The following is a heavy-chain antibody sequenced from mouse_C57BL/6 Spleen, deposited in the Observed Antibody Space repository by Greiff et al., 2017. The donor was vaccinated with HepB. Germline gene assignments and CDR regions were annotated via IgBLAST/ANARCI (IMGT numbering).Heavy chain of an antibody. V-gene: IGHV1-18*01. J-gene: IGHJ3*01. D-gene: IGHD1-1*01. CDR1: GYTFTDYN. Sequence: VQLKQSGPELVKPGASVKIPCKASGYTFTDYNMDWVKQSHGKSLEWIGDINPNNGGTIYNQKFKGKATLTVDKSSSTAYMELRSLTSEDTAVYYCARESDYYGSSPWFAYWGQGTLVTVSA. CDR2: INPNNGGT. CDR3: ARESDYYGSSPWFAY.